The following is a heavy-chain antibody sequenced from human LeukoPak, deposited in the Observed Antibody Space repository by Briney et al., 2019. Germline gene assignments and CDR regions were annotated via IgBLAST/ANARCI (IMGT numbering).Heavy chain of an antibody. D-gene: IGHD3-10*01. V-gene: IGHV4-4*02. Sequence: PSETLSLTCAVSGGSISSGNWWSWVRQPPGKGLEWIGEIYHGGSTNYNPSLKSRVTISVDKSKNQFSLKLSSVTAADTAVYYCARETKGGVYFDYWGQGTLVTVSS. J-gene: IGHJ4*02. CDR3: ARETKGGVYFDY. CDR2: IYHGGST. CDR1: GGSISSGNW.